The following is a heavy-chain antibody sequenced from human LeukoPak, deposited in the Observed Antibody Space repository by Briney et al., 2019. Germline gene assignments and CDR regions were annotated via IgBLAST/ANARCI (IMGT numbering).Heavy chain of an antibody. Sequence: SETLSLTCAVYGGSFSGYYWSWIRQPPGKGLEWIGEINHSGSTNYNPSLKSRVTISVDTSKNQFSLKLSSVTAADTAVYYCAGGRSIAARRGWFDPWGQETLVTVSS. CDR3: AGGRSIAARRGWFDP. D-gene: IGHD6-6*01. V-gene: IGHV4-34*01. J-gene: IGHJ5*02. CDR2: INHSGST. CDR1: GGSFSGYY.